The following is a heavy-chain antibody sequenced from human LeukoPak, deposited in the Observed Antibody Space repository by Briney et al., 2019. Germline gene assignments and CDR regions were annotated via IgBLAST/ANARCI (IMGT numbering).Heavy chain of an antibody. CDR2: IIDSGGST. CDR1: GFSFSSYA. J-gene: IGHJ4*02. V-gene: IGHV3-23*01. D-gene: IGHD3-22*01. CDR3: ARDPTHYYDDQKLDY. Sequence: GGSLRLSCAASGFSFSSYAMSWVRQAPGKGLEWVSGIIDSGGSTYYADSVKGRFTISRDNAKNSLYLQMNSLRAEDTAVYYCARDPTHYYDDQKLDYWGQGTLVTVSS.